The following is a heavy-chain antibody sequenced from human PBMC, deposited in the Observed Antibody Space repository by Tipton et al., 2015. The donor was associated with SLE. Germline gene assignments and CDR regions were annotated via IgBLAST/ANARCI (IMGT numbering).Heavy chain of an antibody. J-gene: IGHJ4*02. CDR1: GYTFTDYY. V-gene: IGHV1-2*02. CDR2: INPSSGGT. D-gene: IGHD6-6*01. CDR3: AVYSSSLKFYYFDY. Sequence: QLVQSGAEVKKPGASMKVSCKASGYTFTDYYIHWVRQAPGQGLEWMGWINPSSGGTSYAQKFQGRVTMTRDASISTAYMELSSLRSDDTAMYYCAVYSSSLKFYYFDYWGQGTLVTVSS.